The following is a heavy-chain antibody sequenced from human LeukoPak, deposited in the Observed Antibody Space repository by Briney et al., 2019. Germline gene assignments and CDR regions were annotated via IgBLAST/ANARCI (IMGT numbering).Heavy chain of an antibody. D-gene: IGHD3-16*02. V-gene: IGHV4-34*01. J-gene: IGHJ4*02. Sequence: SETLSLTCAVYGGSFSGYYWSWIRQPPGKGLEWIGEINHSGSTNYNPSLKSRVTISVDTSKNQFSLKLSSVTAADTAVYYCARQGTYYDYVWGSYLSGYFDYWGQGTLVTVSS. CDR2: INHSGST. CDR3: ARQGTYYDYVWGSYLSGYFDY. CDR1: GGSFSGYY.